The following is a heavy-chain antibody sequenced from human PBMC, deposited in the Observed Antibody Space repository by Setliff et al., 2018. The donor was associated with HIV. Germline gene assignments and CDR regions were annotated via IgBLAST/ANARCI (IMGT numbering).Heavy chain of an antibody. CDR1: GFTFSTYW. CDR3: VRDYMWAFDY. V-gene: IGHV3-74*01. D-gene: IGHD1-26*01. CDR2: INSDGSVT. J-gene: IGHJ4*02. Sequence: PGGSLRLSCAASGFTFSTYWMHWVRQSPGKGLVWVSRINSDGSVTNYADSVKGRFTISRDNSKNTLYLQMNSLRAEDTAVYYCVRDYMWAFDYWGQGTLVTVSS.